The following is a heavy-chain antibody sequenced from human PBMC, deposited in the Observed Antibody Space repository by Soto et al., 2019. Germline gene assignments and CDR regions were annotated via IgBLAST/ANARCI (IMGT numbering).Heavy chain of an antibody. V-gene: IGHV3-48*04. CDR1: GFTFTYYS. Sequence: GSLRLSCVASSGFTFTYYSMSWVRQAPGKGLEWVAHISGRGDTTYYADSVKGRFTISRDNAKNSLYLQMNSLRAEDTAVYYCARDTDIVLVPAAGSLYGMDVWGQGTTVTVSS. D-gene: IGHD2-2*01. CDR2: ISGRGDTT. J-gene: IGHJ6*02. CDR3: ARDTDIVLVPAAGSLYGMDV.